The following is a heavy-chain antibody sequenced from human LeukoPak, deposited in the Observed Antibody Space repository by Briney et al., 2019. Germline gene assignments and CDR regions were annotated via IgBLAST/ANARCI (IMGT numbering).Heavy chain of an antibody. CDR3: AKGGSPQFWSGYYPPPYYYYGMDV. V-gene: IGHV3-23*01. CDR1: GFTFSSYA. Sequence: GGSLRLSCAASGFTFSSYAMSWVRQAPGKGLEWVSAISGSGGSTYYADSVKGRFTISRDNSKNTLYLQMNSLRAEDTAVYYCAKGGSPQFWSGYYPPPYYYYGMDVWGQGTTVTVSS. CDR2: ISGSGGST. J-gene: IGHJ6*02. D-gene: IGHD3-3*02.